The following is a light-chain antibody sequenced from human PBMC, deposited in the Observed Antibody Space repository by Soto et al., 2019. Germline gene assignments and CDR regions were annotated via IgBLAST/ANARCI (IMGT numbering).Light chain of an antibody. V-gene: IGKV1-8*01. CDR2: AAS. CDR1: QGISSY. Sequence: AIRMTQSXSSXSASTGDRVTITCRASQGISSYLAWYQQKPGKAPKLLIYAASTLQSGVPSRFSGSGSGTDFTLTISCLQSEDFATYYCQQYYSYPWTFGQGTKVEIK. CDR3: QQYYSYPWT. J-gene: IGKJ1*01.